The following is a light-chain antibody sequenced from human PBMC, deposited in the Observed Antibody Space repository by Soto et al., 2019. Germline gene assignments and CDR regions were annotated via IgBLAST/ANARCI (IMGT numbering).Light chain of an antibody. CDR3: QQGHDWPLT. J-gene: IGKJ2*01. CDR2: GVS. V-gene: IGKV3-15*01. Sequence: EIVMTQSPATLSVSPGERATLSCRASQSISGELAWYQQRPGQPPRLLFYGVSTRATGVPDRFSGSGSGSDFTLTISGLQSEDFAVYYCQQGHDWPLTFGQGTRLDI. CDR1: QSISGE.